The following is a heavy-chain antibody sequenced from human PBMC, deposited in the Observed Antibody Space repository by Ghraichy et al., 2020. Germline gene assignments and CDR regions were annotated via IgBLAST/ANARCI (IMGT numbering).Heavy chain of an antibody. V-gene: IGHV4-39*07. J-gene: IGHJ3*01. CDR3: VRPRSYYEFRAFDV. Sequence: SETLSLTCTVSGGSISSSSYYWGWIRQPPGKGLEWIGSIYYSGTTYYNPSLKSRVTISVDTSKNQFYLKLSSVTAADTAVYYCVRPRSYYEFRAFDVWGQGTVVTVSS. D-gene: IGHD1-26*01. CDR1: GGSISSSSYY. CDR2: IYYSGTT.